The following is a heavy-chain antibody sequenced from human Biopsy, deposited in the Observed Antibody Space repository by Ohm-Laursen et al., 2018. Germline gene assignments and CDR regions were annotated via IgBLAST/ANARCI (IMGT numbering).Heavy chain of an antibody. J-gene: IGHJ1*01. V-gene: IGHV1-69*06. CDR2: NIPTLGTG. CDR3: ATKLTGYFHH. D-gene: IGHD3-9*01. Sequence: SSVKVSCKAPEGTFSNYGVNWVRQAPGQGLEWLGGNIPTLGTGNYAQKFQDRVTVAADTSTSTATMELRSLRSDDTAVYYCATKLTGYFHHWGQGTLVIVSS. CDR1: EGTFSNYG.